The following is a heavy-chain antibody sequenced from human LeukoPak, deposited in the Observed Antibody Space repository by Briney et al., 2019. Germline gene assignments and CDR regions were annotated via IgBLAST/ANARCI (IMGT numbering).Heavy chain of an antibody. CDR2: IYNTEST. Sequence: SETLSLTCTVSGGSISSYFWSWIRQPPGKGLEWIGYIYNTESTNNNPSLKSRVTISVDTSKNRFSLKLSSVTAADTAVYFCARHDVVAGAFFDYWGQGALVTVSS. CDR3: ARHDVVAGAFFDY. V-gene: IGHV4-59*08. CDR1: GGSISSYF. D-gene: IGHD6-19*01. J-gene: IGHJ4*02.